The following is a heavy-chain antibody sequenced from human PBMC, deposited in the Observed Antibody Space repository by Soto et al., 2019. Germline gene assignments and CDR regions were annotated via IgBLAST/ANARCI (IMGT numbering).Heavy chain of an antibody. CDR3: AKDVGLTTEDQGWFDP. J-gene: IGHJ5*02. CDR2: ISWNSGSI. Sequence: GGSLRLSCAASGFTFDDYAMHWVRQAPGKGLEWVSGISWNSGSIGYADSVKGRFTISRDNAKNSLYLQMNSLRAEDTALYYCAKDVGLTTEDQGWFDPWGQGTLVTVSS. V-gene: IGHV3-9*01. CDR1: GFTFDDYA. D-gene: IGHD4-17*01.